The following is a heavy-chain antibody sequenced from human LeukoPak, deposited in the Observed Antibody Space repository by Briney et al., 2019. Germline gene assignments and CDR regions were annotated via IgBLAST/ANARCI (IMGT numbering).Heavy chain of an antibody. CDR3: ARDDGGSSKGYFDY. V-gene: IGHV4-4*07. J-gene: IGHJ4*02. CDR1: GGSLSRYY. Sequence: KPSETLSLTCTVSGGSLSRYYWSWLRQPAGKGLEWIGRIYVSGTTTYSPSLKSRVTMSVDTSKIQFSLNLSSVTAADTAVYYCARDDGGSSKGYFDYWGQGTLVTVSS. CDR2: IYVSGTT. D-gene: IGHD2-15*01.